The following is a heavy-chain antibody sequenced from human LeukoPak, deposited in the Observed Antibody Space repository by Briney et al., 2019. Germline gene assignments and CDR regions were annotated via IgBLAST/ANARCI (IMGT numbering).Heavy chain of an antibody. D-gene: IGHD3-22*01. CDR3: AKGGDSSGYYFDY. Sequence: GGSLRLSCAASGFTFSSYGMHWVRQAPGKGLEWVAVISYDGSNKYYADSVKGRFTISRDNSKNTLYLQMNSLRAEDTTVYYCAKGGDSSGYYFDYWGQGTLVTVSS. J-gene: IGHJ4*02. CDR2: ISYDGSNK. CDR1: GFTFSSYG. V-gene: IGHV3-30*18.